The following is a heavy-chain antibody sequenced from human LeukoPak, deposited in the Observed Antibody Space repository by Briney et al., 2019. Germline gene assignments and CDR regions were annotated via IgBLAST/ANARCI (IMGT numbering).Heavy chain of an antibody. J-gene: IGHJ5*02. V-gene: IGHV1-46*01. Sequence: GASVKVSCKASEYTGYYLYWVRQAPGQGLEWMGIINPSGGGTTYAQKFQGRVTMTRDTSTSTVYMELSSLRSEDTAVYYCARDRGRFDPWGQGTLVTVSS. CDR3: ARDRGRFDP. CDR1: EYTGYY. D-gene: IGHD6-13*01. CDR2: INPSGGGT.